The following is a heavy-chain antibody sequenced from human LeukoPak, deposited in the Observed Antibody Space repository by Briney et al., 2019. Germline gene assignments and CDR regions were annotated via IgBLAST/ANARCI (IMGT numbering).Heavy chain of an antibody. J-gene: IGHJ4*02. CDR3: ARDFRLYYYDSSGYRSTVDY. CDR1: GFTFSSYS. CDR2: ISSSSSYI. V-gene: IGHV3-21*01. Sequence: GGSLRLSCAASGFTFSSYSMNWVRQAPGKGLEWVSSISSSSSYIYYADSVKGRFTISRDNAKNSLYLQMNSLRAEDTAVYYCARDFRLYYYDSSGYRSTVDYWGQGTLVTVSS. D-gene: IGHD3-22*01.